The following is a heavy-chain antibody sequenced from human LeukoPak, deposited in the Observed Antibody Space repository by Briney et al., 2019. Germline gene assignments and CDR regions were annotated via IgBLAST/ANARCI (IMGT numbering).Heavy chain of an antibody. Sequence: SETLSLTCAVSGYSISSGYYWGWIRQPPGKGLEWIGSIYHSGSTYYNPSLKSRVTISVDTSKNQFSLKLSSVTAADTAVYYCARPYCSSTSCFRYYFGYWGQGTLVTVSS. CDR1: GYSISSGYY. J-gene: IGHJ4*02. V-gene: IGHV4-38-2*01. D-gene: IGHD2-2*01. CDR3: ARPYCSSTSCFRYYFGY. CDR2: IYHSGST.